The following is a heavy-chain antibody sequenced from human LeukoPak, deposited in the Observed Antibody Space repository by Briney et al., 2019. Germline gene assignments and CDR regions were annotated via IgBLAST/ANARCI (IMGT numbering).Heavy chain of an antibody. V-gene: IGHV3-30*04. CDR1: GFTFSSYA. D-gene: IGHD3-22*01. J-gene: IGHJ4*02. Sequence: GGSLRLSCAASGFTFSSYAMHWVRQAPGKGLEWVAVISYDGSNKYYADSVKGRFTISRDNSKNTLYLQMNSLRAEDTAVYYCARDPSDVPYYLYDSSGYYFDYWGQGTLVTVSS. CDR3: ARDPSDVPYYLYDSSGYYFDY. CDR2: ISYDGSNK.